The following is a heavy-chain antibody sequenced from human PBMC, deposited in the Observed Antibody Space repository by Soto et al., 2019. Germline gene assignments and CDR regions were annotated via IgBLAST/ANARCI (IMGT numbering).Heavy chain of an antibody. V-gene: IGHV3-23*01. J-gene: IGHJ5*02. Sequence: GGSLRLSCTASGFTLQNYAMAWVRQAPGKGLEWVSTLIGGHYGTAYSYSVKGRFTVSRDNSKNCLYLQMNSLGVEDTAMYFCAKGKSTGDIDWFDPWGQGSLVTSPQ. CDR3: AKGKSTGDIDWFDP. CDR2: LIGGHYGT. D-gene: IGHD3-10*01. CDR1: GFTLQNYA.